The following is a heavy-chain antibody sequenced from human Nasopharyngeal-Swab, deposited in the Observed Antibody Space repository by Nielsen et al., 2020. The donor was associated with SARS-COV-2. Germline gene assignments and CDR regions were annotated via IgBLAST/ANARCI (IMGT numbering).Heavy chain of an antibody. CDR1: GFIFSSTW. V-gene: IGHV3-15*01. CDR2: IQSKSAGGAT. Sequence: GGSLRLSCVTSGFIFSSTWMTWVRQAPGKGLEWVGRIQSKSAGGATDYAEPVKGRFTISRDDSKNTVYLQMNSLKTEDTAVYYCTRHQERRFFDYWGQGTLVTVSS. CDR3: TRHQERRFFDY. J-gene: IGHJ4*02.